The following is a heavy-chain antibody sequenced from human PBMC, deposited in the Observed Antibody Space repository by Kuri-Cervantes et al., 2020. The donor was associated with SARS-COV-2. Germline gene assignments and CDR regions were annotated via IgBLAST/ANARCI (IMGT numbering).Heavy chain of an antibody. CDR3: ASLIAVAGKGFDY. Sequence: GGSLRLSCAASGFTFSNAWMNWVRQAPGKGLEWVGRIKSKTDGGTTDYAAPVKGRFTISRDDSKNTLYLQMNSLKTEDTAVYYCASLIAVAGKGFDYWGQGTLVTVSS. J-gene: IGHJ4*02. CDR2: IKSKTDGGTT. V-gene: IGHV3-15*07. D-gene: IGHD6-19*01. CDR1: GFTFSNAW.